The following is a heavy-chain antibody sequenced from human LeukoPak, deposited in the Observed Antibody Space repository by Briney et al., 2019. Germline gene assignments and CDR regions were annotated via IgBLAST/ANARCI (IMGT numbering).Heavy chain of an antibody. CDR1: GYTFTSYY. D-gene: IGHD3-22*01. CDR2: IIPIFGTA. V-gene: IGHV1-69*13. Sequence: ASVKVSCKASGYTFTSYYMHWVRQAPGQGLEWMGGIIPIFGTANYAQKFQGRVTITADESTSTAYMELSSLRSEDTAVYYCARSSGYYYTYDYWGQGTLVTVSS. CDR3: ARSSGYYYTYDY. J-gene: IGHJ4*02.